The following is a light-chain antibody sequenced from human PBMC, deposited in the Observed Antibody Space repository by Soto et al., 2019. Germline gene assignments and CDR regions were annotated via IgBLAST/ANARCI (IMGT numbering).Light chain of an antibody. V-gene: IGKV3-15*01. CDR1: QSVNSN. Sequence: EIVMTQSPATLSVSPGERATLSCRASQSVNSNLAWYQQKPGQAPRLRIYGASTRATGIPARFSGSGSGTEFILTIISLQSEDFAVYYCQQYNDWPPWTFGQGTNVEIK. CDR3: QQYNDWPPWT. J-gene: IGKJ1*01. CDR2: GAS.